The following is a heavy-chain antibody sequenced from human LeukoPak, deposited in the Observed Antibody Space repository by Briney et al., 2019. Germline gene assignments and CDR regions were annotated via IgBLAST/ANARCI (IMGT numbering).Heavy chain of an antibody. V-gene: IGHV3-30*18. Sequence: GGSLRLSCAASGFTFSSYEMNWVRQAPGKGLQWVAVISYDGNNKYYADSVKGRFTISRDNSKNTLYLQMNSLRAEDTAVYYCAKDLDDAAAAYFFDYWGQGTLVTVSS. CDR2: ISYDGNNK. D-gene: IGHD6-13*01. CDR3: AKDLDDAAAAYFFDY. CDR1: GFTFSSYE. J-gene: IGHJ4*02.